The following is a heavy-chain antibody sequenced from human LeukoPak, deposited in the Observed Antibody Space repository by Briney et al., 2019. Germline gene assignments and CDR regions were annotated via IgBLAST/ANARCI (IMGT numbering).Heavy chain of an antibody. CDR2: ISSSSSYI. J-gene: IGHJ5*02. D-gene: IGHD6-13*01. CDR3: ARVSYSSSLEP. Sequence: GRSLRLSCAASAFTFSGYSMNWVRQAPGKVLEWVSSISSSSSYIYYADSVKGQFTISRDNAKNSLYLQMNSLRAEGKAVYYCARVSYSSSLEPWGKGTLVTVSS. V-gene: IGHV3-21*01. CDR1: AFTFSGYS.